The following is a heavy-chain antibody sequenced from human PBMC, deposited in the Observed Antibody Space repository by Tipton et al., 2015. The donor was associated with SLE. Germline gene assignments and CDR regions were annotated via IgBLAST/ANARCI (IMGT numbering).Heavy chain of an antibody. CDR3: ASFAEYVP. D-gene: IGHD3-16*01. Sequence: SLRLSCAASGFTFSSYSMNWVRQAPGKGLEWVSSISSSGSYIYYADSVKGRFTISRDNAKNSLYLQMNSLRAEDTAVYYCASFAEYVPWGQGTLVTVSS. V-gene: IGHV3-21*01. J-gene: IGHJ4*02. CDR1: GFTFSSYS. CDR2: ISSSGSYI.